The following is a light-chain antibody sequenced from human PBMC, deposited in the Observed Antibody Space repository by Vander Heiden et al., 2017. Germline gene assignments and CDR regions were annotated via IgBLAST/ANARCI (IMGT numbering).Light chain of an antibody. J-gene: IGLJ3*02. V-gene: IGLV1-51*01. CDR1: SSNIGTHY. CDR2: ENK. CDR3: ETGDSSKGV. Sequence: QSVLTQPPSVSAAPGQKVTIACSGSSSNIGTHYVSWYQPLPETSPNLLIYENKKRTAASPDRFSGSKSGTSATLGITGSQEGDEDDYYCETGDSSKGVFGGGTKLTVL.